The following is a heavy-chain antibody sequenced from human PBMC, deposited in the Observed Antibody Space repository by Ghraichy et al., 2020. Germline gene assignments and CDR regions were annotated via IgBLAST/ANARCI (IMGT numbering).Heavy chain of an antibody. CDR3: ARGGRVVGATKGSYYYGMDV. Sequence: ASVKVSCKASGYTFTSYYMHWVRQAPGQGLEWMGIINPSGGSTSYAQKFQGRVTMTRDTSTSTVYMELSSLRSEDTAVYYCARGGRVVGATKGSYYYGMDVWGQGTTVTVSS. CDR2: INPSGGST. V-gene: IGHV1-46*01. D-gene: IGHD1-26*01. J-gene: IGHJ6*02. CDR1: GYTFTSYY.